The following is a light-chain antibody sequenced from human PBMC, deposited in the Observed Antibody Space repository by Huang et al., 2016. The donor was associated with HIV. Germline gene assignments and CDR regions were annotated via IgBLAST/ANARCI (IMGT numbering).Light chain of an antibody. J-gene: IGKJ2*01. CDR2: GAS. Sequence: DIQMTQSPSSLSASVGDRVIISCRASQSINKYLQWYQQIPGKAPKLLIYGASTLQRGVSSRFSGSVSGTDFTLTIGSLQPEDAATYYCQQSYKAPRTFGQGTLLEI. V-gene: IGKV1-39*01. CDR3: QQSYKAPRT. CDR1: QSINKY.